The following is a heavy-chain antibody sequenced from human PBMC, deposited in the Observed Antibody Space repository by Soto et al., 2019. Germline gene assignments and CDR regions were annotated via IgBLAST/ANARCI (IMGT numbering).Heavy chain of an antibody. CDR2: ISAYNGNT. CDR3: ARGGPIVVVTAISSFDY. D-gene: IGHD2-21*02. Sequence: ASVQVSCPASGSGFPGYGIGWVRQAQGQGLEWMGWISAYNGNTNYAQKLQGRVTMTTDTSTSTAYMELRSLRSDDTALYYCARGGPIVVVTAISSFDYWGQGTLVTVSS. V-gene: IGHV1-18*01. J-gene: IGHJ4*02. CDR1: GSGFPGYG.